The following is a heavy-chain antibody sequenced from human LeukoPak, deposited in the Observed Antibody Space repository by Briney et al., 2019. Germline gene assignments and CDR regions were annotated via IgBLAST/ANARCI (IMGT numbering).Heavy chain of an antibody. CDR3: ATWAFYHDLDV. V-gene: IGHV3-43*02. D-gene: IGHD3-16*01. J-gene: IGHJ6*02. CDR1: GFNIEKYA. CDR2: ISAEGRT. Sequence: GGSLRLSCTASGFNIEKYAMHWVRQRPGKGLEWVGVISAEGRTDHADSVRGRFTIYRDNSKESLFLQMTSLRDEDTALYYCATWAFYHDLDVWGQGTTVTVSS.